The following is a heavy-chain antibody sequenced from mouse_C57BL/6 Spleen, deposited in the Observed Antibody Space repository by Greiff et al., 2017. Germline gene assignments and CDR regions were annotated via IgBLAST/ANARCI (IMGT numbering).Heavy chain of an antibody. CDR3: ASRYEYDGPLVY. CDR2: IYPGSGST. J-gene: IGHJ2*01. Sequence: VKLQQPGAELVKPGASVKMSCTASGYTFTSYWITWVQQRPGQGLEWIGDIYPGSGSTNYNEKFKSKATLTVDTSSSTAYMQLGRLTSEDSAVYYCASRYEYDGPLVYWGQGTTLTVSS. D-gene: IGHD2-4*01. CDR1: GYTFTSYW. V-gene: IGHV1-55*01.